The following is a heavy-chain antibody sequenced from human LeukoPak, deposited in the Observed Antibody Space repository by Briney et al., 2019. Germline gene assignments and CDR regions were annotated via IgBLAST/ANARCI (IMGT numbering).Heavy chain of an antibody. CDR3: ARDISGYYFDY. CDR1: GFTVSSNY. CDR2: ISGSSIYT. D-gene: IGHD3-22*01. V-gene: IGHV3-11*05. J-gene: IGHJ4*02. Sequence: KAGGSLRLSCAASGFTVSSNYMTWVRQAPGKGLEWVSYISGSSIYTRYADSVKGRFAISRGNAKNSLYLQMNSLRAEDTALYYCARDISGYYFDYWGQGTLVTVSS.